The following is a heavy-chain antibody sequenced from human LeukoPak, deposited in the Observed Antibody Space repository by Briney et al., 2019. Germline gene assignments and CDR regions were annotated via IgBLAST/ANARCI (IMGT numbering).Heavy chain of an antibody. CDR1: GGSFSGYY. V-gene: IGHV4-34*01. D-gene: IGHD6-13*01. Sequence: PSETLSLTCAVYGGSFSGYYWSWIRQPPGKGLEWIGEINHSGSTNYNPSLKSRVTIPVDTSKNQFSLKLSSVTAADTAVYYCARGVYIPAAQYGYWGQGTLVTVSS. CDR2: INHSGST. J-gene: IGHJ4*02. CDR3: ARGVYIPAAQYGY.